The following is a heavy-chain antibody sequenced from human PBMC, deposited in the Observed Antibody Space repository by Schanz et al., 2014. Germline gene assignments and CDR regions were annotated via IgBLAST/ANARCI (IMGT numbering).Heavy chain of an antibody. V-gene: IGHV3-30*02. CDR2: IRNDGNNK. CDR3: AREGERKGMLPYYFDY. D-gene: IGHD3-10*01. J-gene: IGHJ4*02. CDR1: GFTFSNFG. Sequence: QVQLVESGGGVVQPGGSLRLSCAASGFTFSNFGIHWVRQAPGMGLEWVALIRNDGNNKYYADSVKGRFTISRDNSKNTXYLQMDSLRDEDTAVYYCAREGERKGMLPYYFDYWGQGALVTVSS.